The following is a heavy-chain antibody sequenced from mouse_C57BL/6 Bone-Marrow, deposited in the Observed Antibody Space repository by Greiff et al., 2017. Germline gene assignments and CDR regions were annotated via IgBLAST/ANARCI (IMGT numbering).Heavy chain of an antibody. D-gene: IGHD1-1*01. Sequence: QVQLKESGPGLVAPSQSLSITCTVSGFSLTSYAISWVRQPPGKGLEWLGVIWPGGGTNYNSALKSRLSISKDNSKSQVFLKMNSLPTDDTARYYCARYDYYGKGAMDYWGQGTSVTVSS. CDR2: IWPGGGT. V-gene: IGHV2-9-1*01. CDR1: GFSLTSYA. CDR3: ARYDYYGKGAMDY. J-gene: IGHJ4*01.